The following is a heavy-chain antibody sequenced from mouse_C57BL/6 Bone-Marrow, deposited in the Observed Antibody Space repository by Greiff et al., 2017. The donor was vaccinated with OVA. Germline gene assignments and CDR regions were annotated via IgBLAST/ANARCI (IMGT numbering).Heavy chain of an antibody. CDR1: GFTFSDYY. V-gene: IGHV5-16*01. J-gene: IGHJ2*01. D-gene: IGHD2-4*01. Sequence: EVKLMESEGGLVQPGSSMKLSCTASGFTFSDYYMAWVRQVPEKGLEWVANINYDGSSTYYLDSLKSRFIISRDNAKNILYLQMSSLKSEDTATYYCARAAIYYDYDYFDYWGQGTTLTVSS. CDR2: INYDGSST. CDR3: ARAAIYYDYDYFDY.